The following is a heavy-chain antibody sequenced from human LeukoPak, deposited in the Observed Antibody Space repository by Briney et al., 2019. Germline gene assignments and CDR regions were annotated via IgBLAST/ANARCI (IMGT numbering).Heavy chain of an antibody. CDR2: INHSGST. V-gene: IGHV4-34*01. CDR1: GGSFSGYY. Sequence: PSETLSLTCAVYGGSFSGYYWSWIRQPPGKGLEWIGEINHSGSTNYNPSLKSRVTISVDTSKNQFSLKLSSVTAADTAVYYCARASTVIVGATIGAFDIWGQGTMVTVPS. J-gene: IGHJ3*02. CDR3: ARASTVIVGATIGAFDI. D-gene: IGHD1-26*01.